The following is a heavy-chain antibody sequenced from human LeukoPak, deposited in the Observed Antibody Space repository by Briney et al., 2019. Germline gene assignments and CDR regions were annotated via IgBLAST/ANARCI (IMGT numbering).Heavy chain of an antibody. J-gene: IGHJ5*02. CDR2: ISGSGGST. V-gene: IGHV3-23*01. CDR1: GFTFSSYA. CDR3: AKAGPVLRFLEWFDRFDP. D-gene: IGHD3-3*01. Sequence: GGSLRLSCAASGFTFSSYAMSWVRQAPGKGLEWVSAISGSGGSTYYADSVKGRFTISRDNSKNTLYLQMNSLRAEDTAVYYCAKAGPVLRFLEWFDRFDPWGQGTLVTVSS.